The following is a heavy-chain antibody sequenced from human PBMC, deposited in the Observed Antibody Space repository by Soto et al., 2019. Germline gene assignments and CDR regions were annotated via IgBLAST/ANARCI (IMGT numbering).Heavy chain of an antibody. CDR1: GFTFSSYG. J-gene: IGHJ4*02. CDR3: AKRDGDYVGALDY. Sequence: QVPLVESGGGVVQPGRSLRLSCAASGFTFSSYGMHWVRQAPGKGLEWVAVISYDGSNKYYADSVKGRFTISRDNSKNTLYLQMNSLRAEDTAVYYCAKRDGDYVGALDYWGQGTLVTVSS. CDR2: ISYDGSNK. V-gene: IGHV3-30*18. D-gene: IGHD4-17*01.